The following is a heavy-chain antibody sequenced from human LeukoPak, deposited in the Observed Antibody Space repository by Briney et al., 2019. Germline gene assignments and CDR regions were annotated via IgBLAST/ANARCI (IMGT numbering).Heavy chain of an antibody. CDR2: INHSGST. CDR1: GGSFSGYY. V-gene: IGHV4-34*01. Sequence: PSETLSLTCAVYGGSFSGYYWSWIRQPPGKGLEWIGEINHSGSTNYNPSLKSRVTISVDTSKNQFSLKLSSVTAADTAVYYCARGFFGILTGKFDYWGQGTPVTVSS. CDR3: ARGFFGILTGKFDY. J-gene: IGHJ4*02. D-gene: IGHD3-9*01.